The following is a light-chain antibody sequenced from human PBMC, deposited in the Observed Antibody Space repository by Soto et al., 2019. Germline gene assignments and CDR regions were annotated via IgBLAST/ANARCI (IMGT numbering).Light chain of an antibody. J-gene: IGKJ4*01. V-gene: IGKV1-6*01. CDR2: AAS. Sequence: SLSASVGDRVTITCRASQGIRNDLGWFQQKPGKAPKLLIYAASSLQTGVPSRFSGSGSGTYFTLTISSLQVEDFATYYCLQEYRYPLTFGGGTKVEI. CDR3: LQEYRYPLT. CDR1: QGIRND.